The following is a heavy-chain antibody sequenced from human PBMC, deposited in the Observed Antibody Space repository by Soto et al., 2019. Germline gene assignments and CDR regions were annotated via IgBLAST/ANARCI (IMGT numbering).Heavy chain of an antibody. Sequence: QVQLVESGGGVVQPGRSLRLSCAASGFTFSSYSMHWVRQAPGKGVEWVAFASSDGSNQDYADSVKGRFTISRDMSMKTVYLQMNSLRTEDTAVYYCARGHYFDSRFPFDHLGQGTLVTVSS. CDR2: ASSDGSNQ. V-gene: IGHV3-30-3*01. CDR3: ARGHYFDSRFPFDH. J-gene: IGHJ4*02. CDR1: GFTFSSYS. D-gene: IGHD3-22*01.